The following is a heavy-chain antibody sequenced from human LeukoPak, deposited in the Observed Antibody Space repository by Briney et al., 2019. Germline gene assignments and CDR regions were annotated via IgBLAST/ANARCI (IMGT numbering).Heavy chain of an antibody. J-gene: IGHJ4*02. CDR1: GNYW. CDR2: INSDGSWT. D-gene: IGHD2-2*01. CDR3: VSFYETY. V-gene: IGHV3-74*01. Sequence: GGSLRLSCAASGNYWMHWVRQAPGKGLVWVSHINSDGSWTSYADSVKGRFTISKDNAKNTVYLQMNNLRAEDTAVYYCVSFYETYWGRGTLDTVSS.